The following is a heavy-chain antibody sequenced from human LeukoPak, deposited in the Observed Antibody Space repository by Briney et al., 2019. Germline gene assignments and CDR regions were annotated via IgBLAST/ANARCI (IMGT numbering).Heavy chain of an antibody. Sequence: GGSLRLSCAASGFTVSSNYMSWVRQAPGKGLEWVSVIYSGGSTYYADSVKGRFTISRDTSKNTLYLQMNSLRAEDTAVYYCARASDYYDSSGYLDYWGQGTLVTVSS. CDR2: IYSGGST. V-gene: IGHV3-66*01. CDR3: ARASDYYDSSGYLDY. D-gene: IGHD3-22*01. J-gene: IGHJ4*02. CDR1: GFTVSSNY.